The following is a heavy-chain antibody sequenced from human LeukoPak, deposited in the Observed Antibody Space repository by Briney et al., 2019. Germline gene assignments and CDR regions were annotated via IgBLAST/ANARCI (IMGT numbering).Heavy chain of an antibody. CDR1: GFTFSSYA. Sequence: PGGSLRLSCAASGFTFSSYAMTWVRQAPGKGLEWVSSIRGNGTTTFYADPVKGRFTISRDNSQNTLFLHISSLRADDTAVYFCAVGSDCSSWGQGTLVTVSS. J-gene: IGHJ4*02. V-gene: IGHV3-23*01. CDR3: AVGSDCSS. CDR2: IRGNGTTT. D-gene: IGHD2-21*02.